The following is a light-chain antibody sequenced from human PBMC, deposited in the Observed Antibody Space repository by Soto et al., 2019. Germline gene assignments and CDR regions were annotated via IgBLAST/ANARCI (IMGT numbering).Light chain of an antibody. CDR2: DAS. CDR3: QQYTNTNNPWM. J-gene: IGKJ1*01. Sequence: DIQVTQSPPTLSASVGDRVTITFRASQTISTWMAWCQQKPGKAPKLLVYDASTLQSGVASRFSGSGSGTEFTLIISGLQPDDSATYYCQQYTNTNNPWMFGQGTKVDIK. CDR1: QTISTW. V-gene: IGKV1-5*01.